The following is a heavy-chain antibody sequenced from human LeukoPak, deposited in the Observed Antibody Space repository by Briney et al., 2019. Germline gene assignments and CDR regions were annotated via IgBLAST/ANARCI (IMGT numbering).Heavy chain of an antibody. V-gene: IGHV1-46*01. CDR3: ASDGYSGYAGVNFDY. J-gene: IGHJ4*02. CDR2: INPSGGST. D-gene: IGHD5-12*01. Sequence: ASVTVSCKASEYTFTSYYMHWVRQAPGQGLEWMGIINPSGGSTSYAQKFQGRVTMTRDMSTSTVYMELSRLRSDDTAVYYCASDGYSGYAGVNFDYWGQGTLVTVSS. CDR1: EYTFTSYY.